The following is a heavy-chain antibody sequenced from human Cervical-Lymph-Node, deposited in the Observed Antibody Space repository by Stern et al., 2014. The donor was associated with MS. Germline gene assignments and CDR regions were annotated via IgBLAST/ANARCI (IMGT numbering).Heavy chain of an antibody. D-gene: IGHD2-21*02. V-gene: IGHV1-24*01. Sequence: QVQLVQSGAEVKKPGASVKVSCKVSGYTLTEMSMHWGRQAPGKGLEWMGGYDPQHGETVYAQKIQGKVTMAEDRSTDTAYMELTSLRSDDTAVYYCATHRGRVTYYYGLDVWGQGTTVTVSS. CDR2: YDPQHGET. CDR3: ATHRGRVTYYYGLDV. CDR1: GYTLTEMS. J-gene: IGHJ6*02.